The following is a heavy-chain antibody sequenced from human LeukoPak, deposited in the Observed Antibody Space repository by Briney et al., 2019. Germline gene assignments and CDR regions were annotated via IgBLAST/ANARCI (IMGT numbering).Heavy chain of an antibody. CDR2: INLGGRT. CDR1: SGSFSDHF. D-gene: IGHD3-10*01. CDR3: ARGVTVRGVLRQTFGFNDYYYMDV. J-gene: IGHJ6*03. V-gene: IGHV4-34*01. Sequence: SETLSLTCDVSSGSFSDHFWNWIRQPPGKGLEWLGEINLGGRTNFHPTLGSRLTISLDTSKSQFSLKLTSVSAADTAVYYCARGVTVRGVLRQTFGFNDYYYMDVWGKGTAVTVSS.